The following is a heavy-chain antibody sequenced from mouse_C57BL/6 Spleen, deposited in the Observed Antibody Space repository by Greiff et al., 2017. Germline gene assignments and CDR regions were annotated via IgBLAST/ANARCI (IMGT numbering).Heavy chain of an antibody. CDR1: GFTFSSYG. CDR2: ISSGGSYT. CDR3: ARQEYFDV. V-gene: IGHV5-6*01. J-gene: IGHJ1*03. Sequence: EVHLVEPGGDLVKPGGSLKLSCAASGFTFSSYGMSWVRQTPDKRLEWVATISSGGSYTYYPDSVKGRFTISRDNAKNTLYLQMSSLKSEDTAMYYCARQEYFDVWGTGTTVTVSS.